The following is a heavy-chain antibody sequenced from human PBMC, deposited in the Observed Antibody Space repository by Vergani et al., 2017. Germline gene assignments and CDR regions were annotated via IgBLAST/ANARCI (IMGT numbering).Heavy chain of an antibody. Sequence: EVQLVESGGGLVQPGGSLRLSCAASGFMFSNYWMNWVRQAPGKGLEWVANIKQVGSEQYYVDSVRGRFTISRDNAKNSLYLQMNSLRAEDTAVYNCARPSAPGDYDVVDMWGEGTMVTVSS. V-gene: IGHV3-7*01. CDR3: ARPSAPGDYDVVDM. D-gene: IGHD4-17*01. CDR2: IKQVGSEQ. CDR1: GFMFSNYW. J-gene: IGHJ3*02.